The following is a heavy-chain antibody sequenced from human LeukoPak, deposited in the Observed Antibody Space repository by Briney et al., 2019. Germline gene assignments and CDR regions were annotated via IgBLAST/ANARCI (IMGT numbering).Heavy chain of an antibody. CDR2: IWYDGSNK. V-gene: IGHV3-33*01. CDR3: ARDKELGTFDY. J-gene: IGHJ4*02. CDR1: GFTFSSYG. Sequence: GGSLRLSCAASGFTFSSYGMHWVRQAPGKGLEWVAVIWYDGSNKYYADSVKGRFTISRDNSKNTLYLQMNSLRAEDTAMYYCARDKELGTFDYWGQGTLVTVSS. D-gene: IGHD7-27*01.